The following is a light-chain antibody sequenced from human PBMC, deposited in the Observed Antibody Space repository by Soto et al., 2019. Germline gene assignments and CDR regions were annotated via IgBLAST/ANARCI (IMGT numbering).Light chain of an antibody. V-gene: IGLV3-21*04. CDR1: NIGDKA. J-gene: IGLJ2*01. Sequence: SYELTQRPSVSVAREKTARITCGGDNIGDKAVHWFQQRPGQAPLLVIYYDFERPSGIPDRFSGSNSGNTATLTISRVEAGDEADYFCQAWDTTLAQPIFGGGTQLTVL. CDR2: YDF. CDR3: QAWDTTLAQPI.